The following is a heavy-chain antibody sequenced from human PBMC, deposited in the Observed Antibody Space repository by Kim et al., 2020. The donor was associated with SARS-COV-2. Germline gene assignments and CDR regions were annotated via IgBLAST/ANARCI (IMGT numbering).Heavy chain of an antibody. J-gene: IGHJ6*02. Sequence: SETLSLTCTVSNGSISGYYWTWIRQPPGKGLEWIGHIYHSGSTNYNPSLKGRVTISVDTSKNHFSVNLTSVTAADTAVYYCSRTDYAKYYAMDFWGQGTT. D-gene: IGHD4-17*01. CDR3: SRTDYAKYYAMDF. CDR1: NGSISGYY. CDR2: IYHSGST. V-gene: IGHV4-59*01.